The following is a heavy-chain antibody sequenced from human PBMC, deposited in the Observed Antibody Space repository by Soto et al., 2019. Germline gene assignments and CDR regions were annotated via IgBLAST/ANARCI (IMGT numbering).Heavy chain of an antibody. V-gene: IGHV3-30-3*01. J-gene: IGHJ4*02. D-gene: IGHD3-22*01. CDR2: LSYDGSKK. CDR1: GFTLSNYG. Sequence: GGSLRLSCAASGFTLSNYGMHWVRQAPGKGLEWVATLSYDGSKKDYADSVKGRFTISRDISKNALYLQLNNLRVEDTVVYYYARLHYDSSGYFHYWGQGTLVTVSS. CDR3: ARLHYDSSGYFHY.